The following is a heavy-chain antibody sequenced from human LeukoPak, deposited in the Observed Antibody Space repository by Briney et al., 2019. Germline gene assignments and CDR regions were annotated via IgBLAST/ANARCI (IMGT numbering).Heavy chain of an antibody. CDR1: GGSFSGYY. Sequence: SETLSLTCAVYGGSFSGYYWSWIRQPPGKGLEWIGEINHSGSTNYNPSLKSRVTISVDTSKNQFSLKLSSVTAADTAVYYCARHIRVGGPADYWGQGTLVTVSS. J-gene: IGHJ4*02. CDR2: INHSGST. V-gene: IGHV4-34*01. CDR3: ARHIRVGGPADY. D-gene: IGHD3-16*01.